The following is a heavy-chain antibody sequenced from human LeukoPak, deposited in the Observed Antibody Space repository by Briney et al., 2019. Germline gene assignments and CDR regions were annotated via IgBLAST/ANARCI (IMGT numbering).Heavy chain of an antibody. Sequence: PSETLSLTCTVSGGSISSYYWSWIWQPAGKGLEWIGRIYTSGSTNYNPSLKSRVTMSVDTSKNQFPLKLSSVTAADTAVYYCARGPPITYGSGSITPFDYWGQGTLVTVSS. CDR2: IYTSGST. CDR1: GGSISSYY. J-gene: IGHJ4*02. D-gene: IGHD3-10*01. CDR3: ARGPPITYGSGSITPFDY. V-gene: IGHV4-4*07.